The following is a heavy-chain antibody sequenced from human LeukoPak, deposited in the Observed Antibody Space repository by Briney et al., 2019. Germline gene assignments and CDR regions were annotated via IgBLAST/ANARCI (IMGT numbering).Heavy chain of an antibody. J-gene: IGHJ6*02. D-gene: IGHD3-9*01. CDR2: IWYDGSNK. Sequence: GGSLRLSCAASGFTFSSYGMHWVRQAPGKGLEWVAVIWYDGSNKYYADSVKGRFTISRDNSKNTLYLQMNSLRAEDTAVYYCARDGRYYDILTGYPDYYYYGMDVWGQGTTVTVSS. CDR3: ARDGRYYDILTGYPDYYYYGMDV. CDR1: GFTFSSYG. V-gene: IGHV3-33*08.